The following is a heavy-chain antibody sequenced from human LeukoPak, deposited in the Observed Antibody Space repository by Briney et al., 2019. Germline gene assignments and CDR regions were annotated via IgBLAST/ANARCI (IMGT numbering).Heavy chain of an antibody. CDR3: AKAGSSVLRFLEWQYYFDY. Sequence: GGSLRLSCAASGFTFSSYAMSWVRQAPGKGLEWVSAISGSGGSTYYADSVKGRFTISRDNSKNTLYLQMNSLRAEDTAVYYCAKAGSSVLRFLEWQYYFDYWGQGTLVTVSS. J-gene: IGHJ4*02. D-gene: IGHD3-3*01. CDR1: GFTFSSYA. CDR2: ISGSGGST. V-gene: IGHV3-23*01.